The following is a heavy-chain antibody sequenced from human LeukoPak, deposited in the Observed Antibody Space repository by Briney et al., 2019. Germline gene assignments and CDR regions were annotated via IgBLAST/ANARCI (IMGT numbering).Heavy chain of an antibody. CDR1: GFTFSSYA. V-gene: IGHV3-23*01. CDR3: AKSGHHSSWYGFDP. CDR2: ISGSGGST. D-gene: IGHD6-13*01. Sequence: PGGSLRLSCAASGFTFSSYAMSWVRQAPGKGLEWVSAISGSGGSTYYADSAKGRFTISRDNSKNTLYLQMNSMRAEDTAVYYCAKSGHHSSWYGFDPWGQETLVTVSS. J-gene: IGHJ5*02.